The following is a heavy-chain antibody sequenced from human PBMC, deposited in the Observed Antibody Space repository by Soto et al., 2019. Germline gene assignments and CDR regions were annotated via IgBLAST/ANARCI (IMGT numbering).Heavy chain of an antibody. Sequence: QVQLVQSGAEVKKPGASVKVSCKASGYTFTNYAMHWVRQAPGQRLEWMGWINASIGNTKYSQKFQGSVTITRDTSANTAYMELSSLRSEDTAVYYCARRNVYGSGSYSFDYWDQGTLVTVSS. CDR1: GYTFTNYA. V-gene: IGHV1-3*01. J-gene: IGHJ4*02. D-gene: IGHD3-10*01. CDR2: INASIGNT. CDR3: ARRNVYGSGSYSFDY.